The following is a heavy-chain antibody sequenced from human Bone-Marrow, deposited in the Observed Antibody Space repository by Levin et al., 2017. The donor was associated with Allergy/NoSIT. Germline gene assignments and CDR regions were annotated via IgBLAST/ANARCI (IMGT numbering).Heavy chain of an antibody. J-gene: IGHJ6*02. V-gene: IGHV1-46*01. D-gene: IGHD3-3*01. CDR1: GYTFTRYY. CDR2: VNLSGGDT. CDR3: ARSSSITIFGVDIIHYYGMDV. Sequence: ASVKVSCKASGYTFTRYYIHWVRQAPGQGLEWMGVVNLSGGDTTYAQKFQGRVTMTRDTSTSTVYMELRSLRSADTAVYYCARSSSITIFGVDIIHYYGMDVWGQGTTVTVS.